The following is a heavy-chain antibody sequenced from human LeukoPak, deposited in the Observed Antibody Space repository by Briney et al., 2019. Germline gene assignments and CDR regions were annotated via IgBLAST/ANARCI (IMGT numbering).Heavy chain of an antibody. V-gene: IGHV3-20*01. J-gene: IGHJ4*02. Sequence: GGSLRLSCAVSGFTVDDYGMSWVRQTPGKGLEWVSAISRDGGGTIYADSVKGRFTISRDNARNSLYLQMNSLRAEDTAFYRCARDRMFDSSGYQAHDYWGQGALVTASS. D-gene: IGHD3-22*01. CDR1: GFTVDDYG. CDR3: ARDRMFDSSGYQAHDY. CDR2: ISRDGGGT.